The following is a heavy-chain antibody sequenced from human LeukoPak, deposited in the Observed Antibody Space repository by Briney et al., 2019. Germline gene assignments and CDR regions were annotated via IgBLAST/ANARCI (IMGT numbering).Heavy chain of an antibody. CDR3: ARGYYGSGSYYNFLPDY. Sequence: PGGSLRLSCAASGFTFSSYGMHWVRQAPGKGLEWVAFIRYDGSNKYYADSVKGRFTISRDNSKNTLYLQMNSLRAEDTAVYYCARGYYGSGSYYNFLPDYWGQGTLVTVSS. V-gene: IGHV3-30*02. D-gene: IGHD3-10*01. CDR1: GFTFSSYG. CDR2: IRYDGSNK. J-gene: IGHJ4*02.